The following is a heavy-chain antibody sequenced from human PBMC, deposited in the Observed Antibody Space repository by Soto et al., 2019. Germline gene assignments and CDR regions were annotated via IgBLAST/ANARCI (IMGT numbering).Heavy chain of an antibody. Sequence: GASVKVSCKASGGTFSSYAISWVRQAPGQGLEWMGGIIPIFGTANYAQKFQGRVTITTDASTSTAYMELSSLRSEDTAVYYCARDLAFGLSDSWGQGTLVTVSS. V-gene: IGHV1-69*05. D-gene: IGHD3-10*01. CDR2: IIPIFGTA. J-gene: IGHJ4*02. CDR3: ARDLAFGLSDS. CDR1: GGTFSSYA.